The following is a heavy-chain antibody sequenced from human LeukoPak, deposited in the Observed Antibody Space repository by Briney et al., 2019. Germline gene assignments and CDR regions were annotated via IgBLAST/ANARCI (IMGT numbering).Heavy chain of an antibody. V-gene: IGHV1-2*02. CDR2: INPNSGGT. CDR3: ASHCSGGSCYSGGYYYYGMDV. Sequence: ASVKVSCKASGYTFTGYYMHWVRQAPGQGLEWMGWINPNSGGTNYAQKFQGRVTMTRDTSISTAYMELSRLRSDDTAVYYCASHCSGGSCYSGGYYYYGMDVWGQGTTVTVSS. J-gene: IGHJ6*02. D-gene: IGHD2-15*01. CDR1: GYTFTGYY.